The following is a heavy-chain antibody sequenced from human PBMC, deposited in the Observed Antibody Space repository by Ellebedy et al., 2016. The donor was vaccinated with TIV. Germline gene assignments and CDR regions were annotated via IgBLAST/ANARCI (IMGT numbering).Heavy chain of an antibody. CDR3: ARASVYYYDSSGYYYVGDFGY. D-gene: IGHD3-22*01. CDR1: GYTFSSFG. V-gene: IGHV1-18*01. J-gene: IGHJ4*02. Sequence: ASVKVSCKASGYTFSSFGISWVRQAPGQGLEWMGWISAYNGDTQSAQKIQDRVIMTTDTSTTTAYMELRSLRSEDTAVYYCARASVYYYDSSGYYYVGDFGYWGQGTLVTVSS. CDR2: ISAYNGDT.